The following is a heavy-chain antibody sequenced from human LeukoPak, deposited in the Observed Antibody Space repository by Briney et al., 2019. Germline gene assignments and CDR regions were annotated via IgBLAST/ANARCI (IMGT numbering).Heavy chain of an antibody. D-gene: IGHD3-10*01. V-gene: IGHV1-46*01. Sequence: ASVKVSCKASGYTFTTSYLFWVRRAPGQGLEWMGMINPSSGGAYYAQKFQDRVTMTRDTSTSTVYMEVTGLRFDDTAVYYCATALWFGGAWGQGTLVTVSS. CDR1: GYTFTTSY. CDR3: ATALWFGGA. J-gene: IGHJ5*02. CDR2: INPSSGGA.